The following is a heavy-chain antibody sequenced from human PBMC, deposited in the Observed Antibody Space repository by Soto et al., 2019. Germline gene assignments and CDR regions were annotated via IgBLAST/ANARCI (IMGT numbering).Heavy chain of an antibody. CDR2: ISAHNGNT. CDR3: ARGRYGDY. D-gene: IGHD1-1*01. CDR1: GYDFTTYG. Sequence: QVHLVQSGAEVKKPGGSVKVSCKGSGYDFTTYGITWVRQAPGQGLEWMAWISAHNGNTDYAQKLQGRVTVTRDRSTSTAYMELRSLRSDVSAVYYCARGRYGDYWGQGALVTFSS. J-gene: IGHJ4*02. V-gene: IGHV1-18*01.